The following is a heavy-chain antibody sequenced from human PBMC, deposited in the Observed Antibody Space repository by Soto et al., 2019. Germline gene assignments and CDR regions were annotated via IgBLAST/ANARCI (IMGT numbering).Heavy chain of an antibody. V-gene: IGHV2-5*01. CDR3: AHSLQTAHSSSFPYFDY. CDR2: IFWNDDK. Sequence: SGPTLVKPTQTLTLTFTFSGFSLSTSGVGVGWIRPPPGKALEWLALIFWNDDKRYSPSLKSRLTITKDTSKNQVVLTMTNMDPVDTATYYCAHSLQTAHSSSFPYFDYWGQGTLVTVSS. J-gene: IGHJ4*02. CDR1: GFSLSTSGVG. D-gene: IGHD6-13*01.